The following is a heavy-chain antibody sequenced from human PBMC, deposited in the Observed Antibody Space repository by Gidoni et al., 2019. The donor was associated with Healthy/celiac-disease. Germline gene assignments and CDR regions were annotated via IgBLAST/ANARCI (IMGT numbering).Heavy chain of an antibody. CDR3: WTAVVVVAATQYYFDY. J-gene: IGHJ4*02. V-gene: IGHV4-39*01. CDR1: GGSISSSSYY. D-gene: IGHD2-15*01. CDR2: IYYSGST. Sequence: QLQLQESGPGLVKPSETLSLTCTVSGGSISSSSYYWGWIRQPPGKGLEWIGSIYYSGSTYYNPSLKSRVTISVDTSKNQFSLKLSSVTAADTAVYYCWTAVVVVAATQYYFDYWGQGTLVTVSS.